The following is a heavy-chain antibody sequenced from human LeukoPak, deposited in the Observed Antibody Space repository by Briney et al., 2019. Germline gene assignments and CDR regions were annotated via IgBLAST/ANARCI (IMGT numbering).Heavy chain of an antibody. V-gene: IGHV5-51*01. CDR3: AGTDGMNAYYYYMDV. J-gene: IGHJ6*03. D-gene: IGHD1-1*01. CDR1: GYSFTSYW. CDR2: IYPGDSDT. Sequence: PGESLKISCKGSGYSFTSYWIGWVRQMPGKGLEWMGIIYPGDSDTRYSPSFQGQVTISADKSISTAYLQWSSLKASDTAMYYCAGTDGMNAYYYYMDVWGKGTTVTVSS.